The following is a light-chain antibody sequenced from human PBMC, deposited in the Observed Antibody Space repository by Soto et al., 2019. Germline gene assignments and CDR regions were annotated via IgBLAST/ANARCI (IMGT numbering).Light chain of an antibody. CDR1: QTISSW. CDR3: QHYNSYSEA. CDR2: KAS. J-gene: IGKJ1*01. Sequence: DIQMTQSPSNMSVSVVSRVTITCRARQTISSWLAWYQQKPGKAPKLLIYKASTLKSGVPSRFSGSGSGTEFTLTISSLQPDDFATYYCQHYNSYSEAFGQGTKVDI. V-gene: IGKV1-5*03.